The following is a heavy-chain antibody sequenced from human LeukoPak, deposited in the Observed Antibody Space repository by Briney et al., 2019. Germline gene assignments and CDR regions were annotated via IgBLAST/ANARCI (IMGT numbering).Heavy chain of an antibody. Sequence: ASVKVSCKASGYTFTNYYIHWVRQAPGQGLDWMGTINPSVGTTRSAQGRVTLTRDTSTNTVYMELSTLRSEDTAVYYCARAGGGFGELSAGNWFDPWGQGTLVTVSS. CDR2: INPSVGTT. D-gene: IGHD3-10*01. CDR1: GYTFTNYY. J-gene: IGHJ5*02. V-gene: IGHV1-46*01. CDR3: ARAGGGFGELSAGNWFDP.